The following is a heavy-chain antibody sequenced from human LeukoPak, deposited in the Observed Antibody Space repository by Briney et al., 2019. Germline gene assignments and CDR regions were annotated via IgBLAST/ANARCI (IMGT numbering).Heavy chain of an antibody. CDR3: ARGEYYYDSSGYIDY. CDR2: ISAYNGNT. Sequence: ASVMVSCKASGYTFTSYGISWVRQAPGQGLEWMGWISAYNGNTNYAQKLQGRVTMTTDTSTSTAYMELRSLRSDDTAVYYCARGEYYYDSSGYIDYWGQGTLVTVSS. V-gene: IGHV1-18*01. D-gene: IGHD3-22*01. CDR1: GYTFTSYG. J-gene: IGHJ4*02.